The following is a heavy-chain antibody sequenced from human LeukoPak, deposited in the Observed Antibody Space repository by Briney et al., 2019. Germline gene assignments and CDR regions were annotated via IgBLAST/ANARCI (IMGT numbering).Heavy chain of an antibody. Sequence: SETLSLTCTVSGGSISSTLYYWGWIRQPPGKGLEWIASIYYSGNTHYNPSLKSRVTISVDTSKNQFSLRLTSVPAADTAIYYCVRHQLSTTPGEGPTFFDYWGQGTLVTVSS. D-gene: IGHD3-10*01. CDR3: VRHQLSTTPGEGPTFFDY. J-gene: IGHJ4*02. V-gene: IGHV4-39*01. CDR1: GGSISSTLYY. CDR2: IYYSGNT.